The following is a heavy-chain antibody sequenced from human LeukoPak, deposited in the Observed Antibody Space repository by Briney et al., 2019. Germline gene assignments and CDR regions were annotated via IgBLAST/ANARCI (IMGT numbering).Heavy chain of an antibody. D-gene: IGHD6-19*01. J-gene: IGHJ3*02. Sequence: SETLSLTCAVYVGSFSGYYWSWIRQPPGKGREWIGEINHSGSTNYNPSLKSRVTISVDTSKNQFSLKLSSVTAADTAVYYCARLPDSSGWYRRGAFDIWGQGTMVTVSS. CDR3: ARLPDSSGWYRRGAFDI. CDR2: INHSGST. CDR1: VGSFSGYY. V-gene: IGHV4-34*01.